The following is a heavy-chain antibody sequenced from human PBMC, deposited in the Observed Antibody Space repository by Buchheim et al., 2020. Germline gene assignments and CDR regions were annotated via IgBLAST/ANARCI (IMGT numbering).Heavy chain of an antibody. J-gene: IGHJ6*02. CDR2: INPSGGST. V-gene: IGHV1-46*03. Sequence: QVQLVQSGAEVKKPGASVKVSCEASGYTFTSYYMHWVRQAPGQGLEWMGIINPSGGSTSYAQKFQGRVTMTRDTSTSTVYMELSSLRSEDTAVYYCARQDIVVVVAANGMDVWGQGTT. CDR1: GYTFTSYY. D-gene: IGHD2-15*01. CDR3: ARQDIVVVVAANGMDV.